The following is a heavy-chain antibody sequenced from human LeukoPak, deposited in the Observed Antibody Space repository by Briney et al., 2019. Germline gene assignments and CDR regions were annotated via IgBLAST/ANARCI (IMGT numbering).Heavy chain of an antibody. Sequence: PGGSLRLSCAASGFTFSIYAMHWVRQAPGKGLERVTLISYDASNKYYADSVKGRFTISRDNSKNTLYLQMNSLRVDDTAVYYCARGSSSWAYYFDYWGQGTLVTVSS. CDR1: GFTFSIYA. CDR2: ISYDASNK. D-gene: IGHD6-13*01. V-gene: IGHV3-30-3*01. CDR3: ARGSSSWAYYFDY. J-gene: IGHJ4*02.